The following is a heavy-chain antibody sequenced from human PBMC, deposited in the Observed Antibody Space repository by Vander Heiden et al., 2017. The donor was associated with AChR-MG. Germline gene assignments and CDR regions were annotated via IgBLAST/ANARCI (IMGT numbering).Heavy chain of an antibody. J-gene: IGHJ4*02. V-gene: IGHV3-30-3*01. CDR2: ISYDGSNK. D-gene: IGHD6-13*01. CDR3: ARDPSKYSSSWLFDY. Sequence: QVQLVESGGGVVQPGRSLRLSCAASGFPFSSYAMHWVRQAPGKGLEWVAVISYDGSNKYYADSVKGRFTISRDNSKNTLYLQMNSLRAEDTAVYYCARDPSKYSSSWLFDYWGQGTLVTVS. CDR1: GFPFSSYA.